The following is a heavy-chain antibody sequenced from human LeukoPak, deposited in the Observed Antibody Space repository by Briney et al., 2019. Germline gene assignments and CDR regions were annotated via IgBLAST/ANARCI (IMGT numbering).Heavy chain of an antibody. V-gene: IGHV3-23*01. CDR2: ISGSGGST. CDR3: AKDVRARRRPGTFDY. Sequence: GGSLRLSCAASGFTFSSYAMSWVRQAPGKGLEWVSAISGSGGSTYYADSVKGRFTISRDNFKNTLYLQMNSLRAEDTAVYYCAKDVRARRRPGTFDYWGQGTLVTVSS. J-gene: IGHJ4*02. CDR1: GFTFSSYA. D-gene: IGHD1-14*01.